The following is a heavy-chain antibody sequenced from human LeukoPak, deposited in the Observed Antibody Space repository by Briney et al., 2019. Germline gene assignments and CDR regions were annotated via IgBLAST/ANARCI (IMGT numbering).Heavy chain of an antibody. Sequence: GGSLRLSCAASGFIFSNYAMSWVRQAPGKGLEWVSAISGSGGSTYYADSVKGRFTISRDNSENTLYLQMNNLRVEDTAVYYCARNRGWQQFDYWGQGTLLTVSS. D-gene: IGHD5-24*01. CDR2: ISGSGGST. CDR1: GFIFSNYA. CDR3: ARNRGWQQFDY. J-gene: IGHJ4*02. V-gene: IGHV3-23*01.